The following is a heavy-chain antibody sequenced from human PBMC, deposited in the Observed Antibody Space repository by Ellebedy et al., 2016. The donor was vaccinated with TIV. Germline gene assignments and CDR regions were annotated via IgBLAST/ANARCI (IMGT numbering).Heavy chain of an antibody. J-gene: IGHJ5*02. CDR2: ISGSGGST. CDR3: AKDRVSIVVVPNWFDP. CDR1: GFTFSSYA. D-gene: IGHD3-22*01. Sequence: GESLKISXAASGFTFSSYAMSWVRQAPGKGLEWVSAISGSGGSTYYADSVKGRFTISRDNSKNTLYLQMNSLRAEDTAVYYCAKDRVSIVVVPNWFDPWGQGTLVTVPS. V-gene: IGHV3-23*01.